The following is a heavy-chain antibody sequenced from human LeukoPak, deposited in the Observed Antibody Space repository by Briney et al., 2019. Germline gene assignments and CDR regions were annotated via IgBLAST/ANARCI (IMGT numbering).Heavy chain of an antibody. Sequence: SQTLSLTCTVSGGSISSGDYYWSWIRQPPGKGLEWIGDIYYSGSTYYNPSLKSRVTISVDTSKNQFSLKLSSVPAADTAVYYCARGRGLAAAGTNYMDVWGKGTTVTVSS. CDR3: ARGRGLAAAGTNYMDV. D-gene: IGHD6-13*01. CDR1: GGSISSGDYY. V-gene: IGHV4-30-4*08. CDR2: IYYSGST. J-gene: IGHJ6*03.